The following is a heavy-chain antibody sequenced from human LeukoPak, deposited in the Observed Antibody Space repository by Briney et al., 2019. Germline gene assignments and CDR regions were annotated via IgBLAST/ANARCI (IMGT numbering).Heavy chain of an antibody. D-gene: IGHD6-13*01. CDR2: IYYSGST. Sequence: PSETLSLTCTVSGGSISSYYWSWIRQPPGKGLEWIGYIYYSGSTNYNPSLKSRVTISVDTSKNQFSLKLSSVTAADTAVYYCAREPPGIAAAGRGGWFDPWGQGTLVTVSS. CDR1: GGSISSYY. J-gene: IGHJ5*02. V-gene: IGHV4-59*01. CDR3: AREPPGIAAAGRGGWFDP.